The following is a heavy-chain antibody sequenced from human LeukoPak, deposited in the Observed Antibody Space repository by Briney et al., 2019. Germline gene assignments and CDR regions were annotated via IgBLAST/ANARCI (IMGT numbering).Heavy chain of an antibody. CDR3: ARNRFPITGTTNNYYYMDV. V-gene: IGHV3-48*04. D-gene: IGHD1-7*01. J-gene: IGHJ6*03. CDR1: GFIFSSYS. CDR2: ISSSSTTI. Sequence: PGGSLRLSCAASGFIFSSYSMNWVRQAPGKGLEWLSYISSSSTTIYYADSVKGRLTISRDNAKNSLYLQMNSLKAEDTAVYYCARNRFPITGTTNNYYYMDVWGKGTTVTVSS.